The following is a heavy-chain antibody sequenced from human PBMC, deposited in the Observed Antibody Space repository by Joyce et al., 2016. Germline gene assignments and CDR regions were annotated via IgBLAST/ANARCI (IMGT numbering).Heavy chain of an antibody. CDR2: IKHSGST. Sequence: QVQLQQWGAGLLKPSETLSLTCAVYGGSFSGYYWSWIRQPPGKVLEWIGEIKHSGSTNYNPSLKSRVTISVDTSKNQFSLKLSAVTAADTAVYYCARGPRSNWGLVWFDPWGQGTLVTVSS. J-gene: IGHJ5*02. D-gene: IGHD7-27*01. CDR3: ARGPRSNWGLVWFDP. V-gene: IGHV4-34*01. CDR1: GGSFSGYY.